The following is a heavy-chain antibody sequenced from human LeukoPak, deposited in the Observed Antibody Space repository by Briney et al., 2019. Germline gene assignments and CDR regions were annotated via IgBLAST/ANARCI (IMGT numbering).Heavy chain of an antibody. D-gene: IGHD4-23*01. J-gene: IGHJ4*02. CDR3: ASLSPEGGNHDY. CDR2: IYYSGST. V-gene: IGHV4-39*01. Sequence: QPSETLSLTCTVSGGSISSSSYSWGWIRQPPGKGLEWIGSIYYSGSTYYNPSLKSRVTISVDTSKNQFPLKLSSVTAADTAVYYCASLSPEGGNHDYWGQGTLVTVSS. CDR1: GGSISSSSYS.